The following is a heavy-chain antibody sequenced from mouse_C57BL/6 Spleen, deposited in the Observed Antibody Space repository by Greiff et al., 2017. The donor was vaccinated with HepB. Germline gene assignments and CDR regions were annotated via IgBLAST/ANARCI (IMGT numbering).Heavy chain of an antibody. Sequence: QVQLQQPGAELVKPGASVKLSCKASGYTFTSYWMPWVKQRPGQGLEWIGNINPSNGGTNYNEKFKSKATLTVDKSSSTAYMQLSSLTPEDSAVYYCARSGDGYSPFDYWGQGTTLTVSS. CDR2: INPSNGGT. J-gene: IGHJ2*01. D-gene: IGHD2-3*01. CDR1: GYTFTSYW. V-gene: IGHV1-53*01. CDR3: ARSGDGYSPFDY.